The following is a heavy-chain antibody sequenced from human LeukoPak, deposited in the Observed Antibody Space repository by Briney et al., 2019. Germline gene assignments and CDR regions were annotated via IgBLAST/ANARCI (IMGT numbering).Heavy chain of an antibody. J-gene: IGHJ5*02. CDR2: ISPGSSYI. V-gene: IGHV3-21*04. CDR1: GFSFSGYS. CDR3: AKDGLITIFGVVTFNWFDP. Sequence: GGSLRLSCAASGFSFSGYSINWVRQAPGKGLEWVSSISPGSSYIYYADSVKGRFTISRDNAKNSLYLQMNSLRAEDTAVYYCAKDGLITIFGVVTFNWFDPWGQGTLATVSS. D-gene: IGHD3-3*01.